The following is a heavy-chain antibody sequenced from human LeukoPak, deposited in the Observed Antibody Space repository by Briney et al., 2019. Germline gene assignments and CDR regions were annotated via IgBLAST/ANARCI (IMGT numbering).Heavy chain of an antibody. D-gene: IGHD3-10*01. V-gene: IGHV3-30*02. CDR3: AKAVGGAGSYYSPFDY. CDR2: IRYDGSNK. CDR1: GFTFSSYG. Sequence: PGGSLRLSCAASGFTFSSYGMHWVRQAPGKGLEWVAFIRYDGSNKYYADSVKGRFTISRDNSKNTLYLQMNSLRAEDTAVYYCAKAVGGAGSYYSPFDYGGQGTLVTVP. J-gene: IGHJ4*02.